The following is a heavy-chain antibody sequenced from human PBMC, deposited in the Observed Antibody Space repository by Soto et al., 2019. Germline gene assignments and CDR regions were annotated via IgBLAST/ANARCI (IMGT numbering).Heavy chain of an antibody. V-gene: IGHV3-23*01. CDR2: ISGSGGST. Sequence: GSLRLSCAASGFTFSSYAMSWVRQAPGKGLEWVSAISGSGGSTYYADPVKGRFTISRDNSKNTLYLQMNSPRAEDTAVYYCAKGSRDPKKYYDFWSGYYLDFDYWGQGTLVTVSS. CDR3: AKGSRDPKKYYDFWSGYYLDFDY. CDR1: GFTFSSYA. D-gene: IGHD3-3*01. J-gene: IGHJ4*02.